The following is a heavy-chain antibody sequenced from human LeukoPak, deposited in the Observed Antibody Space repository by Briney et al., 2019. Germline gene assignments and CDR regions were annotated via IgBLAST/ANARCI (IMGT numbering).Heavy chain of an antibody. V-gene: IGHV3-74*01. CDR3: AKDISFLAVLAFDI. CDR2: IGSDGSDT. J-gene: IGHJ3*02. D-gene: IGHD6-19*01. Sequence: GGSLRLSCAASGFTFSTYWVHWVRQAPGKGLMWVSRIGSDGSDTIYADSVKGRFTISIDNAKNTVYLQMNSLRAEDTAVYYCAKDISFLAVLAFDIWGQGTMVTVSS. CDR1: GFTFSTYW.